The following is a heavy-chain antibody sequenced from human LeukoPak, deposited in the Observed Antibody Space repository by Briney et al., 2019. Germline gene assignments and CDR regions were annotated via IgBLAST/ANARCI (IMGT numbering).Heavy chain of an antibody. CDR3: AKDPSTFLTTGWYFDL. D-gene: IGHD4-17*01. Sequence: GGTLRLSCAASGFTFRNFGMTWVRQVPGKGLEWVSTISDSGLTTHYADSVKGRFTISRDNSRSTFYLHMSSLRAVDTAIYYCAKDPSTFLTTGWYFDLWGSGTLVTVSS. J-gene: IGHJ2*01. CDR2: ISDSGLTT. CDR1: GFTFRNFG. V-gene: IGHV3-23*01.